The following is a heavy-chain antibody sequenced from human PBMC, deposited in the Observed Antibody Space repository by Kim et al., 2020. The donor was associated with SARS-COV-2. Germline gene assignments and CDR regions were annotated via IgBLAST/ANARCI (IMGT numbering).Heavy chain of an antibody. CDR2: IYPSDSET. D-gene: IGHD3-9*01. CDR1: GYSFTSYW. Sequence: GESLKISCKGSGYSFTSYWIAWVRQMPGKGLEWMGIIYPSDSETRYSPSFQGQVTISADKSISTAYLQWSSLKASDTAIYYCARPARFYDILTGYYRPGEFDYWGQGTLVTVSS. CDR3: ARPARFYDILTGYYRPGEFDY. V-gene: IGHV5-51*01. J-gene: IGHJ4*02.